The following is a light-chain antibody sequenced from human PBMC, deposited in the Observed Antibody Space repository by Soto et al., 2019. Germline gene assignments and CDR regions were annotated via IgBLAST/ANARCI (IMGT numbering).Light chain of an antibody. V-gene: IGKV3-20*01. CDR1: QSLNSNF. Sequence: ENVLTQSPGTLSLSPGERATLSCRASQSLNSNFLAWYQRKPGQAPMLLIFDTSSRASGIPDRFSGSGSGTDFTLTISSLEPEDFAVYYCQQYDSSPGTFGQGTKVEIK. J-gene: IGKJ1*01. CDR3: QQYDSSPGT. CDR2: DTS.